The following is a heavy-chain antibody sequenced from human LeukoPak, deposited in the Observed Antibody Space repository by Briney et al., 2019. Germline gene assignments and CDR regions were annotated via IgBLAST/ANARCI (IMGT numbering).Heavy chain of an antibody. Sequence: SETLSLICAVSGYSISSGYYWGWVRRPPGKGLEWIGSIYDSGCTYYNPSLKSRVTISVDTSKNQFSLKLSSVTAADTAVYYCARVSVMVLVPAINPDWFVPWREGTLVTVSS. CDR3: ARVSVMVLVPAINPDWFVP. CDR1: GYSISSGYY. D-gene: IGHD2-2*01. CDR2: IYDSGCT. J-gene: IGHJ5*02. V-gene: IGHV4-38-2*01.